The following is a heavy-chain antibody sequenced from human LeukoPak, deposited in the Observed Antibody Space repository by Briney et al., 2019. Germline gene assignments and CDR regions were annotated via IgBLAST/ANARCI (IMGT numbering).Heavy chain of an antibody. Sequence: GGSLRLSCAASGFTFSDYYMSWIRQAPGKGLEWVANIKQDGSEKYYVDSVKGRFTISRDNAKNSLYLQMNSLRAEDTAVYYCARMSYFDYWGQGTLVTVSS. CDR1: GFTFSDYY. CDR3: ARMSYFDY. J-gene: IGHJ4*02. V-gene: IGHV3-7*01. CDR2: IKQDGSEK.